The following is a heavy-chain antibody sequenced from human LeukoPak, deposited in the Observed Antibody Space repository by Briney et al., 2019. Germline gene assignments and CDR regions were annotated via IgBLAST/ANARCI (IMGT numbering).Heavy chain of an antibody. CDR1: GFSFSNYA. V-gene: IGHV3-30*01. CDR2: ISSGGTYE. CDR3: ARDSTYYYDSGSSGPHYFDN. J-gene: IGHJ4*02. Sequence: GKSLRLSCAASGFSFSNYAMHWVRQAPGKGLEWVSLISSGGTYEYYADSVKGRFTISRDNSKNTLYLQLNSLRAEDTAVYYCARDSTYYYDSGSSGPHYFDNWGQGTLVTVSS. D-gene: IGHD3-10*01.